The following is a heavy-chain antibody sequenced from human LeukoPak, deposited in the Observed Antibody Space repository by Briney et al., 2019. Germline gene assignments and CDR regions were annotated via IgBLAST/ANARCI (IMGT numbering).Heavy chain of an antibody. CDR3: ASRGGPYSPIDY. J-gene: IGHJ4*02. Sequence: SETLSLTCTVSGGSISSYYWSWIRQPPGKGLEWIGYIYYSGSTNYNPSLKSRVTISVDTSKNQFSLKLSSVTAADTAVYYCASRGGPYSPIDYWGQGTLVTVSS. CDR2: IYYSGST. V-gene: IGHV4-59*01. D-gene: IGHD4-11*01. CDR1: GGSISSYY.